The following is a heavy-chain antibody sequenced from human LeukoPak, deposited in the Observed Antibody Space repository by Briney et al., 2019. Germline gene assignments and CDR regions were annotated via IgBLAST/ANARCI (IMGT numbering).Heavy chain of an antibody. J-gene: IGHJ4*02. D-gene: IGHD2-15*01. CDR3: ARPSYPYCSGGSCSFDY. CDR2: IWDDGSNK. Sequence: GGSLRLSCAASGFTFSSYGMNWVRQAPGKGLEWVAVIWDDGSNKYYADSVKGRFTISRDNSKNTLYLQMNSLRAEDTAVYSCARPSYPYCSGGSCSFDYWGQGPRVTVSS. V-gene: IGHV3-33*01. CDR1: GFTFSSYG.